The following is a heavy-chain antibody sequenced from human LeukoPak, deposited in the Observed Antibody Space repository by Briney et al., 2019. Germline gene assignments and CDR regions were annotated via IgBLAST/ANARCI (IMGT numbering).Heavy chain of an antibody. Sequence: ASVKVSCKASGYTFTSYYMHWVRRAPGQGLEWMGIINPSGGSTSYAQKFQGRVTMTRDTSTSTVYMELSSLRSEDTAVYYCARTGSYDSSRHDAFDIWGQGTMVTVSS. CDR3: ARTGSYDSSRHDAFDI. J-gene: IGHJ3*02. CDR1: GYTFTSYY. V-gene: IGHV1-46*01. CDR2: INPSGGST. D-gene: IGHD3-22*01.